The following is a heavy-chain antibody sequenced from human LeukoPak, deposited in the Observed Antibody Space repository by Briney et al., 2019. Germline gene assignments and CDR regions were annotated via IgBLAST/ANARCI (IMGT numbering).Heavy chain of an antibody. CDR2: VYYTGST. D-gene: IGHD6-13*01. Sequence: SETLSLTCTVSGVSVSSNSYYWSWIRQPPGKGLEWIGYVYYTGSTNYNPSLKSRVIISVDTSKNQFLLKLASMTAADTAVYYCASTRRGAAALDYWGQGTLVTVSS. CDR1: GVSVSSNSYY. CDR3: ASTRRGAAALDY. J-gene: IGHJ4*02. V-gene: IGHV4-61*01.